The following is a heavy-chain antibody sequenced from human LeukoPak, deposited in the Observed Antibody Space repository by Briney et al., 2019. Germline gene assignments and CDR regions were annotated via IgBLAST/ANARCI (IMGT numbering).Heavy chain of an antibody. D-gene: IGHD2-2*01. CDR2: IYYSGST. Sequence: PSQTLSLTCTVSGGSISSGCYYWSWIRQHPGKGLEWIGYIYYSGSTYYNPSLKSRFTISVDTSKNQFFLKLSSVTAADTAVYYCASFGYCSSTSWPQTTTFDYWGQGTLVTVSS. CDR3: ASFGYCSSTSWPQTTTFDY. V-gene: IGHV4-31*03. CDR1: GGSISSGCYY. J-gene: IGHJ4*02.